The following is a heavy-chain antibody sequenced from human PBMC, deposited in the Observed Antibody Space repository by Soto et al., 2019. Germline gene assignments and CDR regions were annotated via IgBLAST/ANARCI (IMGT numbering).Heavy chain of an antibody. CDR3: AKEPRNYYDSSGAY. J-gene: IGHJ4*02. V-gene: IGHV3-23*01. D-gene: IGHD3-22*01. CDR2: ISGSGGST. CDR1: GFTFSSYA. Sequence: GGSLTLSCPASGFTFSSYAMRWVRQAPGKGLEWVSAISGSGGSTYYADSVKGRFTIPRDNSKNTLYLPMNSLRAEDTAVYYCAKEPRNYYDSSGAYWGQGTLVTVSS.